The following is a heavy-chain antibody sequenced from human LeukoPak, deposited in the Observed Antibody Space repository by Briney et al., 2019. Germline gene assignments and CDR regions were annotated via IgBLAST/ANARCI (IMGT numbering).Heavy chain of an antibody. Sequence: GGTLRLSCAASGFTFSNFGMSWVRQAPGKGLEWVSVISGSGGSTYYADSVKGRFTISRDNSKNTLYLQMNSLRAEDTAVYYCAKVIAVAGRSGYMDVWGKGTTVTVSS. CDR3: AKVIAVAGRSGYMDV. CDR1: GFTFSNFG. D-gene: IGHD6-19*01. J-gene: IGHJ6*03. CDR2: ISGSGGST. V-gene: IGHV3-23*01.